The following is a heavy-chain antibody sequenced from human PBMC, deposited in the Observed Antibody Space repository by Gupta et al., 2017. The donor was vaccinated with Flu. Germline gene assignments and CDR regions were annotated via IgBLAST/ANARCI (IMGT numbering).Heavy chain of an antibody. D-gene: IGHD3-3*01. J-gene: IGHJ6*03. CDR3: TKDAITIFGVLVDDYMDV. CDR2: IKSKTDGGTT. Sequence: WVRQAPGKGLQWVGRIKSKTDGGTTDYAAPVKGRFTISRDDSKNTLYLQMNSLNTEDTGIYYCTKDAITIFGVLVDDYMDVWGRGTAVTVSS. V-gene: IGHV3-15*01.